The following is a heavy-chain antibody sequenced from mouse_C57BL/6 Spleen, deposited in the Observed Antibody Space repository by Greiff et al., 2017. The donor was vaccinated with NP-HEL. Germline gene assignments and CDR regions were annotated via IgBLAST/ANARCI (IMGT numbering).Heavy chain of an antibody. D-gene: IGHD1-1*01. Sequence: VHVKQSGPELVKPGASVKISCKASGYSFTDYNMNWVKQSNGKSLEWIGVINPNYGTTSYNQKFKGKATLTVDQSSSTAYMQLNSLTSVDSAVYYCARSPIYYHYAMDYWGQGTSVTVSS. CDR1: GYSFTDYN. V-gene: IGHV1-39*01. CDR2: INPNYGTT. J-gene: IGHJ4*01. CDR3: ARSPIYYHYAMDY.